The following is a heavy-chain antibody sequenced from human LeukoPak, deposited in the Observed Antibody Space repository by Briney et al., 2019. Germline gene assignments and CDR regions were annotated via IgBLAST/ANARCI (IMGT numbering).Heavy chain of an antibody. CDR2: FDPEDGER. V-gene: IGHV1-24*01. J-gene: IGHJ4*02. D-gene: IGHD6-25*01. CDR3: ATPGYYFDY. CDR1: GYTLTELS. Sequence: ASVKVSCKVSGYTLTELSMHWVRQAPGKGLEWMGGFDPEDGERIYAQKFQGRVTVTEDTSTDTAYMELSSLRSEDTAEYYCATPGYYFDYWGQGTLVTVSS.